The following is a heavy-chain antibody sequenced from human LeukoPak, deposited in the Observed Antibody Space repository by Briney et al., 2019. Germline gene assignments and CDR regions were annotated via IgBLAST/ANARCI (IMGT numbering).Heavy chain of an antibody. Sequence: ASVKVSCKASGYTFTTYAMHWVRQAPGQRLEWMGWINAGNGNTKYSQKFQGRVTITRDTSASTAYMEVSSLRSEDTAVYYCARGGITIFGVVIIRDYYGMDVWGQGTTVTVSS. CDR3: ARGGITIFGVVIIRDYYGMDV. J-gene: IGHJ6*02. CDR2: INAGNGNT. D-gene: IGHD3-3*01. CDR1: GYTFTTYA. V-gene: IGHV1-3*01.